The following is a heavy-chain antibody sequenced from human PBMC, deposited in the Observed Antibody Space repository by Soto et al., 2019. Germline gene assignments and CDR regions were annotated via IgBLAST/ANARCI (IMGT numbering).Heavy chain of an antibody. J-gene: IGHJ5*02. Sequence: LSLTCAVSGGSISSSNWWSWVRQPPGKGLEWIGEIYHSGSTNYNPSLKSRVTISVDKSKNQFSLKLSSVTAADTAVYYCARDPGYCSSTSCYTTEYNWFDPWGQGTLVTVSS. CDR1: GGSISSSNW. CDR3: ARDPGYCSSTSCYTTEYNWFDP. CDR2: IYHSGST. D-gene: IGHD2-2*02. V-gene: IGHV4-4*02.